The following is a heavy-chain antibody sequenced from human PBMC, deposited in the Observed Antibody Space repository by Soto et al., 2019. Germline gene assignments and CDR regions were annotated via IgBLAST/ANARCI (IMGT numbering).Heavy chain of an antibody. CDR3: ARSVFP. CDR2: IYSGGST. CDR1: GVSITSSSYY. Sequence: TSETLSLTCTVSGVSITSSSYYWGWIRQPPGKGLECIGTIYSGGSTFYNPSLESRVTVSVDTSKNQFSLKLTSVTAADTAVYYCARSVFPWGQGTLVTVSS. J-gene: IGHJ5*02. V-gene: IGHV4-39*07.